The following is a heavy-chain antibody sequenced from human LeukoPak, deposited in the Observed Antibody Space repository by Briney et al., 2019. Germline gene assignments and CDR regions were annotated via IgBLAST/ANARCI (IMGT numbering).Heavy chain of an antibody. D-gene: IGHD3-9*01. CDR1: GGSFSGYY. CDR3: ARHNTYYDILTGYSLQDFDY. V-gene: IGHV4-34*01. Sequence: SETLSLTCAVYGGSFSGYYWSWIRQPPGKGLEWIGEINHSGSANYNPSLKSRVTISVDTSKNQFSLKLSSVTAADTAVYYCARHNTYYDILTGYSLQDFDYWGQGTLVTVSS. J-gene: IGHJ4*02. CDR2: INHSGSA.